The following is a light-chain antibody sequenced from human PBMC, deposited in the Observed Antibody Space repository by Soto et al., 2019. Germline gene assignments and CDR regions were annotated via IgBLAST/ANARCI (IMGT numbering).Light chain of an antibody. Sequence: EIVMTKTPAIMAVSPGEGATRFCRASQSIGRTLAWYQQKPGQSPRLLAYGASTRANRTAARLSGSGSGTEFTLAVSSLQSEDVAVYYGQQYNLWPPETFGQGTRVHIK. J-gene: IGKJ2*01. V-gene: IGKV3-15*01. CDR3: QQYNLWPPET. CDR1: QSIGRT. CDR2: GAS.